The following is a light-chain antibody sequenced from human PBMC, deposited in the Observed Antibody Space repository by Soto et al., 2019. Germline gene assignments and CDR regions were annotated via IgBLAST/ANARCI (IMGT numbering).Light chain of an antibody. CDR3: ETWDTNVVV. Sequence: QPVLTQSSSASASLGSSVKLTCTLSSGHSTYIIAWHQQQPGKAPRYLMKLEGSGSYIKGSGIPDRFSGSSSGADRYLTISNLQFEDEADYYCETWDTNVVVFGGGTKLTVL. J-gene: IGLJ2*01. CDR1: SGHSTYI. V-gene: IGLV4-60*02. CDR2: LEGSGSY.